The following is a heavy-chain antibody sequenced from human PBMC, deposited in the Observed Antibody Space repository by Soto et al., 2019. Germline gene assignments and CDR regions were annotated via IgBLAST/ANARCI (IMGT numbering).Heavy chain of an antibody. CDR3: ARIRGVPGWLDP. V-gene: IGHV1-2*02. J-gene: IGHJ5*02. Sequence: ASVKVSCKAPGYTFTDYYMHWVRQAPGQGLEWMGWINPNTGGANYAPKFQDRVTMTRDTSISTAYLELTSLKSDDTTVYYCARIRGVPGWLDPWGQGTLVTVSS. D-gene: IGHD1-1*01. CDR2: INPNTGGA. CDR1: GYTFTDYY.